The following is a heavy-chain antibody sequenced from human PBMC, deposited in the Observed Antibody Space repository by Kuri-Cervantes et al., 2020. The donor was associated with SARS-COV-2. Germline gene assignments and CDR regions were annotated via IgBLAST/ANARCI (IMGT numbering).Heavy chain of an antibody. J-gene: IGHJ6*02. CDR2: TSAYNGNT. CDR1: GYTFTSYG. D-gene: IGHD3-10*01. Sequence: ASVKVSCKASGYTFTSYGISWVRQAPGQGLEWMGWTSAYNGNTNYAQKPQGRVTMTTDTSTSTAYMELRSLRSDDTAVYYCARAAPLTMVRGVIWGSYYYYGMDVWGQGTTVTVSS. CDR3: ARAAPLTMVRGVIWGSYYYYGMDV. V-gene: IGHV1-18*04.